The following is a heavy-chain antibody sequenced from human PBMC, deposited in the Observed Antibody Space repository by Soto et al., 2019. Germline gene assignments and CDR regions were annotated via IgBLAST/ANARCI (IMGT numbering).Heavy chain of an antibody. J-gene: IGHJ6*02. V-gene: IGHV3-48*02. CDR1: GFTFSSYS. Sequence: ESGGGLVQPGGSLRLPCAASGFTFSSYSMNWVRQAPGKGLEGVSYISSSSSTIYYADSVKGRFTISRDNATNSLYLQMNRLRDEDTAVYYCARDVDEVRDGDNTYYYYGMDVWGQGPKVTVAS. CDR3: ARDVDEVRDGDNTYYYYGMDV. D-gene: IGHD4-17*01. CDR2: ISSSSSTI.